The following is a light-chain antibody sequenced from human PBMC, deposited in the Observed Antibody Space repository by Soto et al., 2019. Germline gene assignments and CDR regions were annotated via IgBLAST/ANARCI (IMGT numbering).Light chain of an antibody. CDR3: QSFDSSLSGYV. V-gene: IGLV1-40*01. Sequence: QSALTQPPSVSGAPGQRVTISCTGSSSNIGAGYDVHWYQQLPGTAPKLLIYANTNRPSGVPGRFSGSKSGTSASLAITGLQAEDEADYYCQSFDSSLSGYVFGTGTISPS. CDR2: ANT. CDR1: SSNIGAGYD. J-gene: IGLJ1*01.